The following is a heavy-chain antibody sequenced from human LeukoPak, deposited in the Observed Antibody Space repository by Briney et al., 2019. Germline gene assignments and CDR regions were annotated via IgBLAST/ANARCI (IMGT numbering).Heavy chain of an antibody. CDR1: GGSFSGYY. V-gene: IGHV4-34*01. CDR2: INHSGST. CDR3: ARQVWGLYDSSGFCY. J-gene: IGHJ4*02. Sequence: SETLSLTCAVYGGSFSGYYWSWIRQPPGKGLEWIGEINHSGSTNYNPSLKSRVTISVDTSKNQFSLKLSSVTAADTAVYYCARQVWGLYDSSGFCYWGQGTLVTVSS. D-gene: IGHD3-22*01.